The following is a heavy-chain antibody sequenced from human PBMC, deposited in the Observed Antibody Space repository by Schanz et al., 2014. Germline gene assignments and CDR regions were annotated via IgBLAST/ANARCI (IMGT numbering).Heavy chain of an antibody. D-gene: IGHD2-8*02. V-gene: IGHV3-21*05. CDR2: ISDSGTYT. Sequence: EVQLVESGGGLIQPGGSLRLSCAASGFGFSSYSMNWVRQAPGKGLEWVSYISDSGTYTNYADSVKGRFTISRDNAKSSLYLQMNSLRAEDTAVYYCAKTLFPGGTQTFGNWGRGTLVTVSS. J-gene: IGHJ4*02. CDR1: GFGFSSYS. CDR3: AKTLFPGGTQTFGN.